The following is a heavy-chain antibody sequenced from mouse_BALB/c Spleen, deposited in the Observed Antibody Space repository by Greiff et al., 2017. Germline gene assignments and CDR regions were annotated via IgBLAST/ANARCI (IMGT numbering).Heavy chain of an antibody. J-gene: IGHJ2*01. Sequence: EVQVVESGGGLVKPGGSLKLSCAASGFAFSSYDMSWVRQTPEKRLEWVAYISSGGGSTYYPDTVKGRFTISRDNAKNTLYLQMSSLKSEDTAMYYCASLWGFHFDYWGQGTTLTVSS. CDR1: GFAFSSYD. CDR3: ASLWGFHFDY. V-gene: IGHV5-12-1*01. D-gene: IGHD6-1*01. CDR2: ISSGGGST.